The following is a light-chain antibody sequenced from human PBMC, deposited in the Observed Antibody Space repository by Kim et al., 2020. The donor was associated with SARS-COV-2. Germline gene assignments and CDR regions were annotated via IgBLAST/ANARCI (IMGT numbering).Light chain of an antibody. V-gene: IGLV1-44*01. J-gene: IGLJ3*02. CDR1: SSNIGTNT. CDR3: AAWDASLNGPV. CDR2: SNN. Sequence: ELTQPPSASGTPGQRVTFSCSGSSSNIGTNTVNWYQQLPGTAPKLLIYSNNQRPPGVPDRFSGSKSGTSASLAISGLQSEDEADYYCAAWDASLNGPVFGGGTQLTVL.